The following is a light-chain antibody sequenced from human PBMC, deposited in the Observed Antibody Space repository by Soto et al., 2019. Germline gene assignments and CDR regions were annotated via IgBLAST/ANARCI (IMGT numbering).Light chain of an antibody. V-gene: IGKV3-11*01. CDR1: QSVSSS. CDR2: DAS. CDR3: QQRTKWRT. Sequence: PGERATLSCRASQSVSSSLAWYQQKPGQAPRLLIYDASNRATGIPARFSGSGSGTDFTLTISSLEPEDFAVYYCQQRTKWRTFGQGTKVDIK. J-gene: IGKJ1*01.